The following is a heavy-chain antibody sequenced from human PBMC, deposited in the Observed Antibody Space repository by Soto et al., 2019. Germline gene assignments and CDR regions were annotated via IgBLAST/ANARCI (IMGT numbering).Heavy chain of an antibody. V-gene: IGHV1-69*13. CDR1: GCTLRRYA. CDR3: ARQAKEWLAPYYFDY. Sequence: SVKLSCKASGCTLRRYAISWVRHAPGQGLEWRGGIIPIFGKATYSQKFQGRETITADESTSTAYMELSSLRSEDTAVYDCARQAKEWLAPYYFDYWGQGTLVTVSS. J-gene: IGHJ4*02. D-gene: IGHD6-19*01. CDR2: IIPIFGKA.